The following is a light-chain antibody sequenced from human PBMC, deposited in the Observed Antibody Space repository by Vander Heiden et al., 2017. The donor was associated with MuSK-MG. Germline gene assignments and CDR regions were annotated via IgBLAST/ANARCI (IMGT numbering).Light chain of an antibody. CDR3: QVWDYTNGNNYV. V-gene: IGLV3-21*02. CDR1: NIGTKS. Sequence: SSVLTQPPSLSLAPGPTARITCWGSNIGTKSVHWYHQKPGQAPILVVYDDSARPSGIPERFSGSNSGNTASLTIRRVEPGDEADYYCQVWDYTNGNNYVFGTGTKVTVL. J-gene: IGLJ1*01. CDR2: DDS.